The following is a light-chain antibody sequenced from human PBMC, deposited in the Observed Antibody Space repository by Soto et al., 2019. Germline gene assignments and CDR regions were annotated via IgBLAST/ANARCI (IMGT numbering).Light chain of an antibody. V-gene: IGKV1-5*01. CDR3: QQYNSYPFT. CDR2: DAS. J-gene: IGKJ3*01. CDR1: QSISSW. Sequence: DIQMTQSPSTLSASVGDRVTITCRASQSISSWLAWYQQKPGKAPKLLIYDASSLESGVPSRFSGSGSGTEFTLTSSSLQPDDVATYYCQQYNSYPFTFGPGTKVDIK.